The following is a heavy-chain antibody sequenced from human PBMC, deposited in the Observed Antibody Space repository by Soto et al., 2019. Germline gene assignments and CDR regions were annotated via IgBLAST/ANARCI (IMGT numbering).Heavy chain of an antibody. J-gene: IGHJ6*02. Sequence: SETLSLTCTVSGGSISSGDYYWRWIRQPPGKGLEWIGYIYYSGSTYYNPSLKSRVTISVDTSKNQFSLKLSSVTAADTAVYYCARTITPSVVGTYYYYGMDVWGQGTTVTVSS. V-gene: IGHV4-30-4*01. CDR1: GGSISSGDYY. D-gene: IGHD5-12*01. CDR3: ARTITPSVVGTYYYYGMDV. CDR2: IYYSGST.